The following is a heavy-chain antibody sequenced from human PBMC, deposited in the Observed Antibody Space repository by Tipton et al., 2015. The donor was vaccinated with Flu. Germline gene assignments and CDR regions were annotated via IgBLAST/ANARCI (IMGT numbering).Heavy chain of an antibody. J-gene: IGHJ3*01. CDR3: ARDRLYSASVGYFYVGASDV. V-gene: IGHV4-59*11. Sequence: TLSLTCTVSGGSISSHYWSWIRQPPGKGLEWIGYIYYSGSISYNPSLKSRVTISVDTSKNQFSLKLSSVTAADTAVYYCARDRLYSASVGYFYVGASDVWGQGTMVTVPP. D-gene: IGHD3-22*01. CDR1: GGSISSHY. CDR2: IYYSGSI.